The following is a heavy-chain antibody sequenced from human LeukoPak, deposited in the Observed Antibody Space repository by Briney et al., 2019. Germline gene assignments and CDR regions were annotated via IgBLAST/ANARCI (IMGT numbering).Heavy chain of an antibody. J-gene: IGHJ6*03. CDR3: ARGSLLWNIAAAGTEEDYYYYYMDV. D-gene: IGHD6-13*01. Sequence: PGGSLRLSCAASGFTFDDYGMSWVRQAPGKGLEWVSGINWNGGSTGYADSVKGRFTISRDNAKNSLYLQMNSLRAEDTALYHCARGSLLWNIAAAGTEEDYYYYYMDVWGKGTTVTVSS. CDR1: GFTFDDYG. CDR2: INWNGGST. V-gene: IGHV3-20*01.